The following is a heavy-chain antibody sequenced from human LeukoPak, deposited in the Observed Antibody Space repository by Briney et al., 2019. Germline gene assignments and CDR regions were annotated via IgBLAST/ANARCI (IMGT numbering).Heavy chain of an antibody. CDR3: ARLYSGSYIS. CDR1: GGSISSSNW. CDR2: INHSGST. V-gene: IGHV4-4*02. D-gene: IGHD1-26*01. J-gene: IGHJ5*02. Sequence: PSEALSLTCAVSGGSISSSNWWSGGRPPPGKGLEWIGEINHSGSTNYNPSLKRRVTMSVDRSKNQYSLKLSSVTPADTAVYYCARLYSGSYISWGEGTLVTVSS.